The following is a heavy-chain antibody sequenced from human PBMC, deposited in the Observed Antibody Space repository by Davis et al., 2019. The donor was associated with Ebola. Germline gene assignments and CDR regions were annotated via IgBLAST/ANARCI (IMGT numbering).Heavy chain of an antibody. Sequence: PGGSLRLSCAGSGITLRSYWMHWVRQAPGKGLAWVSRISPDGSRTDYADSVKGRFTISRDNAKNSLYLQMNSLRAEDTALYYCANLGIHSSSPYWGQGTLVTVSS. CDR1: GITLRSYW. V-gene: IGHV3-74*01. D-gene: IGHD6-6*01. CDR3: ANLGIHSSSPY. J-gene: IGHJ4*02. CDR2: ISPDGSRT.